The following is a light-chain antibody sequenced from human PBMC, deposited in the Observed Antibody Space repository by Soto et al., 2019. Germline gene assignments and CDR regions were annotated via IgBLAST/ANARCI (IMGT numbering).Light chain of an antibody. CDR2: EGS. CDR3: SSYTSTSTLWL. J-gene: IGLJ3*02. Sequence: QSVLTQPASVSGSPGQSITISCTGTSSDGGGYKYVSWYQKHPGKAPKVIIFEGSSRPSGVSNRFSGSKSGNTASLTISGLQAEDEADYYCSSYTSTSTLWLFGGGTQLTVL. CDR1: SSDGGGYKY. V-gene: IGLV2-14*01.